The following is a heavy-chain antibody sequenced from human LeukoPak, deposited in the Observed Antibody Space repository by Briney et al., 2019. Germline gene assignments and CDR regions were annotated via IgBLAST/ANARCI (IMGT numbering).Heavy chain of an antibody. J-gene: IGHJ4*02. CDR1: GYTFTSYA. V-gene: IGHV1-3*01. Sequence: ASVTVSCKASGYTFTSYAMHWVRQAPGQRLEWMGWINAGNGNTKYSQKFQGRVTITRDTSASTAYMELSSLRSEDTAVYYCARALYGDYSTNDYWGQGTLVTVSS. CDR3: ARALYGDYSTNDY. D-gene: IGHD4-17*01. CDR2: INAGNGNT.